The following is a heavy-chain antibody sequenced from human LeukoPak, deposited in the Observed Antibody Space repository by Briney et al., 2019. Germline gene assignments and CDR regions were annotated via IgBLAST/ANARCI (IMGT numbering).Heavy chain of an antibody. Sequence: SETLSLTCAVYGGSFSGYYWSWIRQPPGKGLEWIGEINHSGSTNYNPSLKSRVTISVDTSKNQFSLKPSSVTAADTAVYYCARGRGQWLESGPDYWGQGTLVTVSS. D-gene: IGHD6-19*01. J-gene: IGHJ4*02. CDR1: GGSFSGYY. CDR2: INHSGST. V-gene: IGHV4-34*01. CDR3: ARGRGQWLESGPDY.